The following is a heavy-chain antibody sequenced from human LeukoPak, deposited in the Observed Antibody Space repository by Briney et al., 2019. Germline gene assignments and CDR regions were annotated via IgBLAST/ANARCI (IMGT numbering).Heavy chain of an antibody. CDR3: ARDFRRWLHIGSAFDI. CDR1: GGTFSSYA. Sequence: SVTVSCKASGGTFSSYAISWVRQAPGQGLEWMGGIIPIFGTANYAQKFQGRVTITADESTSTAYMELSSLRSEDTAVYYCARDFRRWLHIGSAFDIWGQGTMVTVSS. D-gene: IGHD5-24*01. V-gene: IGHV1-69*13. CDR2: IIPIFGTA. J-gene: IGHJ3*02.